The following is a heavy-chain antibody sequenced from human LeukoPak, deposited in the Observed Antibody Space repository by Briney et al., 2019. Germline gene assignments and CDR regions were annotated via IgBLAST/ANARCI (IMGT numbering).Heavy chain of an antibody. CDR3: ARGEYYYDSSGSLSEFDY. CDR2: ISAYNGNT. V-gene: IGHV1-18*01. CDR1: GYTFTSYG. J-gene: IGHJ4*02. D-gene: IGHD3-22*01. Sequence: ASVKVSCKASGYTFTSYGISWVRQAPGQGLEWMGWISAYNGNTNYAQKLQGRVTMTTDTSTSTAYMELRSLRSDDTAVYYCARGEYYYDSSGSLSEFDYWGQGTLVTVSS.